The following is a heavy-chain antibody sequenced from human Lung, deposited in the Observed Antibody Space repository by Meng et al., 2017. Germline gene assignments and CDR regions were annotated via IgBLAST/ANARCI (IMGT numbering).Heavy chain of an antibody. CDR2: INHSGST. J-gene: IGHJ4*02. V-gene: IGHV4-34*01. CDR1: GGSFSDYY. CDR3: ARGPTTMAHDFDY. Sequence: QVQLQQRGGGLLKPSETLSPTFVVSGGSFSDYYWSWIRQPPGKGLEWIGEINHSGSTNYNPSLESRATISVGTSQNNLSLKLSSVTAADSAVYYCARGPTTMAHDFDYWGQGTLVTVSS. D-gene: IGHD4-11*01.